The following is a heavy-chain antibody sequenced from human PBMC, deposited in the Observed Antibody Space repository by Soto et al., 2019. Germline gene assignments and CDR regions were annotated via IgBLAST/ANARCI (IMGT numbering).Heavy chain of an antibody. V-gene: IGHV3-30*18. CDR3: AKLLAEVVTGPSRDY. Sequence: QVQLVESGGGVVQPGRSLRLSCAASGFTFSSYGMHWVRQAPGKGLEWVAVISYDGSNKYYADSVKGRFTISRDNSKNTLYLQMNSLRAEDTAVYYCAKLLAEVVTGPSRDYWGQGTLVTVSS. CDR2: ISYDGSNK. D-gene: IGHD2-21*02. J-gene: IGHJ4*02. CDR1: GFTFSSYG.